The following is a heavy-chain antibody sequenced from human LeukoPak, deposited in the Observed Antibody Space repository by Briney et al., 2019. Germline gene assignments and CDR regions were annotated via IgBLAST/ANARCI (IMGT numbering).Heavy chain of an antibody. Sequence: PSETLSLTCAVYGGSFSGYYWSWIRQPPGKGLEWIGEINHSGSTNYNPSLKSRVTISVDTSKNQFSLKLSSVTAADTAVYYCVRGTGTTLGDAFDIWGQGTMVTVSS. V-gene: IGHV4-34*01. D-gene: IGHD1-7*01. J-gene: IGHJ3*02. CDR1: GGSFSGYY. CDR3: VRGTGTTLGDAFDI. CDR2: INHSGST.